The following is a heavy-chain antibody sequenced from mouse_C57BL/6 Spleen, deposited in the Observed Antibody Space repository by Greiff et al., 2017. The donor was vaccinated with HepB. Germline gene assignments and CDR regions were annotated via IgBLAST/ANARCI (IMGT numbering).Heavy chain of an antibody. D-gene: IGHD2-1*01. CDR3: ARDLLWPRDAMDY. CDR1: GYSITSGYY. Sequence: VQLKESGPGLVKPSQSLSLTCSVTGYSITSGYYWNWIRQFPGNKLEWMGYISYDGSNNYNPSLKNRISITRDTSKNQFFLKLNSVTTEDTATYYCARDLLWPRDAMDYWGQGTSVTVSS. CDR2: ISYDGSN. J-gene: IGHJ4*01. V-gene: IGHV3-6*01.